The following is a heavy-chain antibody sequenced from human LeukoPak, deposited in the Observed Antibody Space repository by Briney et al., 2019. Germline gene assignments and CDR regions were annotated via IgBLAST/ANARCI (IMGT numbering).Heavy chain of an antibody. V-gene: IGHV3-7*01. J-gene: IGHJ5*02. CDR1: GFTFSSYW. Sequence: GGSLRLSCAASGFTFSSYWMSWVRQGPGKGLEWVANIKQDGSEKYYVDSVKGRFTISRDNAKNSLYLQMNSLRAEDTAVYYCARDGHSSSWTGNWFDPWGQGTLVSLSS. D-gene: IGHD6-13*01. CDR2: IKQDGSEK. CDR3: ARDGHSSSWTGNWFDP.